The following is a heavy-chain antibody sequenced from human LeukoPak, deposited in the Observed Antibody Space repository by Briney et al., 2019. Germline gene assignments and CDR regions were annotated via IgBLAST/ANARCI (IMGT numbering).Heavy chain of an antibody. CDR3: ARANYGDLFFDY. V-gene: IGHV4-59*01. CDR2: IYYSGST. J-gene: IGHJ4*02. CDR1: GGSISSYY. D-gene: IGHD4-17*01. Sequence: SETLSLTCTVSGGSISSYYWSWIRQPPGKGLEWIGYIYYSGSTNYDPSLKSRVTISVDTSKNQFSLKLSSVTAADTAVYCCARANYGDLFFDYWGQGTLVTVSS.